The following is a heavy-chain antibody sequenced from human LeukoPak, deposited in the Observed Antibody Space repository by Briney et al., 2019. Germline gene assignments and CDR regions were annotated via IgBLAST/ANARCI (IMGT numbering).Heavy chain of an antibody. CDR3: ARASEYCSSTSCYWMSGTYYYYYMDV. V-gene: IGHV1-18*01. CDR2: ISAYNGNT. CDR1: GYTFTSYG. Sequence: ASVKVSCKASGYTFTSYGVSWVRQAPGQGLEWMGWISAYNGNTNYAQKLQGRVTMTTDTSTSTAYMELRSLRSDDTAVYYCARASEYCSSTSCYWMSGTYYYYYMDVWGKGTTVTISS. D-gene: IGHD2-2*01. J-gene: IGHJ6*03.